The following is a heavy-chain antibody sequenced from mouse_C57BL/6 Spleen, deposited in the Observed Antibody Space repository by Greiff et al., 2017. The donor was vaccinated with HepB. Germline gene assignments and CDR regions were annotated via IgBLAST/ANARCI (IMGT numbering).Heavy chain of an antibody. Sequence: EVKLMESGAELVRPGASVKLSCTASGFNIKDDYMHWVKQRPEQGLEWIGWIDPENGDTEYASKFQGKATITADTSSNTAYLQLSSLTSEDTAVYYCTTRWDVGYAMDYWGQGTSVTVSS. CDR2: IDPENGDT. CDR3: TTRWDVGYAMDY. CDR1: GFNIKDDY. V-gene: IGHV14-4*01. D-gene: IGHD4-1*01. J-gene: IGHJ4*01.